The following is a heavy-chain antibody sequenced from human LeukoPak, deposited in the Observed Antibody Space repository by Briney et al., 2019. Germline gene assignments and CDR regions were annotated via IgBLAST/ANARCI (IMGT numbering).Heavy chain of an antibody. CDR2: IHTSGDT. CDR3: AREVYWWERPLHNWFDP. D-gene: IGHD2-8*02. Sequence: PSETLSLTCTVSGASISRYYWNWIRQPPGKGLEWIGSIHTSGDTNYNPSLKSRITISVDTCKNHFSLRLSSVTAADTAVYYCAREVYWWERPLHNWFDPWGQGTLVTVSS. J-gene: IGHJ5*02. V-gene: IGHV4-59*01. CDR1: GASISRYY.